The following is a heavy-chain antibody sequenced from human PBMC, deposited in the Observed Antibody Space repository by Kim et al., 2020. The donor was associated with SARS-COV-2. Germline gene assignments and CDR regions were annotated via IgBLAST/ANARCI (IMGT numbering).Heavy chain of an antibody. Sequence: GESLKISCKGSGYSFTSYWIGWVRQMPGKGLEWMGIIYPGDSDTRYSPSFQGQVTISADKSISTAYLQWSSLKASDTAMYYCARLHCSSTSCYLKRVKPAWIDDPNLDYWGQGTLVTVSS. D-gene: IGHD2-2*01. CDR2: IYPGDSDT. V-gene: IGHV5-51*01. J-gene: IGHJ4*02. CDR3: ARLHCSSTSCYLKRVKPAWIDDPNLDY. CDR1: GYSFTSYW.